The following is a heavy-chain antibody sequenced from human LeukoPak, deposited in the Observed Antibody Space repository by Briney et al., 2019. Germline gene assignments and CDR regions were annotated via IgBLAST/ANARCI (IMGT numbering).Heavy chain of an antibody. V-gene: IGHV1-3*01. CDR3: ARAYYESSAYRHAVYFDY. Sequence: ASVKVSCKASGYTFSSYVMHWVRQAPGQSLEWMGWINAGNGNTEYAQKFQGRVTITRDTSASTAYMELNSLRSEDTAVYYCARAYYESSAYRHAVYFDYWGQGTLVTVSS. D-gene: IGHD3-22*01. CDR2: INAGNGNT. J-gene: IGHJ4*02. CDR1: GYTFSSYV.